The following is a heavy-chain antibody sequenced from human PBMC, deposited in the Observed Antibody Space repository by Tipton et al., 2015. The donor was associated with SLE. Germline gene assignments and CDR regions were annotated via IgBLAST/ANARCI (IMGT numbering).Heavy chain of an antibody. D-gene: IGHD6-13*01. V-gene: IGHV4-59*01. CDR3: ARVVYSFSDAFDI. J-gene: IGHJ3*02. CDR2: SYYSGGT. CDR1: GASISSYN. Sequence: TLSLTCTVSGASISSYNWNWIRQPPGKGLEWVGYSYYSGGTSYNPSLKSRVTISVDPSKNQFSLRLTSLTAADTAVYYCARVVYSFSDAFDIWGQGTLVTVSS.